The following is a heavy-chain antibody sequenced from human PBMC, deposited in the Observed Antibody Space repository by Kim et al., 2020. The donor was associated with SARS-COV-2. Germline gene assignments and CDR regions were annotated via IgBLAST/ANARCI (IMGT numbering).Heavy chain of an antibody. CDR2: IYYSGST. J-gene: IGHJ4*02. V-gene: IGHV4-61*01. CDR1: GGSVSSGSYY. D-gene: IGHD6-19*01. CDR3: ARDYGWLANRLHFDY. Sequence: SETLSLTCTVSGGSVSSGSYYWSWIRQPPGKGLEWIGYIYYSGSTNYNPSLKSRVTISVDTSKNQFSLKLSSVTAADAAVYYCARDYGWLANRLHFDYWGQGTLVTVSS.